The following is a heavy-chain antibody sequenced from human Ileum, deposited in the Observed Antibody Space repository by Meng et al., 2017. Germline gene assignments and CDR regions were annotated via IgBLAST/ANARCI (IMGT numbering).Heavy chain of an antibody. V-gene: IGHV4-59*08. Sequence: QVQLQESGPGLVKPSETLALTCSVSGASISSHYWTWIRQPPGKGLEYIGYIYYRWGASYNPSLRSRVTMSVDTSKNQFSLNLSSVTAADTAVYYCARLLDSSDWGWFDPWGQGTLVTVSS. CDR1: GASISSHY. CDR2: IYYRWGA. J-gene: IGHJ5*02. D-gene: IGHD3-22*01. CDR3: ARLLDSSDWGWFDP.